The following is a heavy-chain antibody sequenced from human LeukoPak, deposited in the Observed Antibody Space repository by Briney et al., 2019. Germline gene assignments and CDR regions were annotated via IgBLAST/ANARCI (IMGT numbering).Heavy chain of an antibody. J-gene: IGHJ4*02. CDR2: MSADGSLE. D-gene: IGHD3-10*01. Sequence: GGSLRLSCEASGFIFSNYAMNWVRQAPGKGLEWVAIMSADGSLEFYGDSVKGRFVISRDNSKSTLYLQMNNLRVNDTAVYYCAKDVWFGDGLDYWGQGTLVTVSS. CDR1: GFIFSNYA. V-gene: IGHV3-30*18. CDR3: AKDVWFGDGLDY.